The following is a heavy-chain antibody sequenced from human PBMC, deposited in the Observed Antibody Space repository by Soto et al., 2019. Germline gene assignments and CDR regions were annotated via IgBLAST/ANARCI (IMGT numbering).Heavy chain of an antibody. CDR3: AKDRCYGPVTTCYFDY. D-gene: IGHD4-17*01. CDR1: GFTFSSYA. CDR2: LSGSGGST. Sequence: EVQLLESGGGLVQPGGALRLSCAASGFTFSSYAMSWVRQASGKGLEWVSALSGSGGSTYYADSVKGRFTISRDKSKNTLYLQMNSLRAEVTAVYYCAKDRCYGPVTTCYFDYWGQGTPVTVSS. J-gene: IGHJ4*02. V-gene: IGHV3-23*01.